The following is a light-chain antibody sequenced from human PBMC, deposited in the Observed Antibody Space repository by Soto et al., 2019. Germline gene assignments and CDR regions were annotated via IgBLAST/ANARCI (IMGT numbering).Light chain of an antibody. CDR2: AAS. CDR3: HQSYSTPQT. CDR1: QSIGRY. J-gene: IGKJ1*01. V-gene: IGKV1-39*01. Sequence: EIQRTQSRSSVSASRVDRVTIACPASQSIGRYLNWYQQKPGRAPRVLIYAASSLQSGVPSRFSGSGSGTDFTLTISILQPEDFATYYCHQSYSTPQTFGQGTQVDIK.